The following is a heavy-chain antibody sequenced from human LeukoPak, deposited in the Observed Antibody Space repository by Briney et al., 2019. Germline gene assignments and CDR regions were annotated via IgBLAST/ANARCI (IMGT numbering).Heavy chain of an antibody. CDR1: GGSISSGSYY. D-gene: IGHD2-2*03. V-gene: IGHV4-61*02. J-gene: IGHJ5*02. CDR2: IYTSGST. CDR3: ARDIPDGYCSSTSCYRGDWFDP. Sequence: SETLSLTCTVSGGSISSGSYYWSWIRQPAGKRLEWIGRIYTSGSTNYNPSLKSRVTISVDTSKNQFSLKLSSVTAADTAVYYCARDIPDGYCSSTSCYRGDWFDPWGQGTLVTVSS.